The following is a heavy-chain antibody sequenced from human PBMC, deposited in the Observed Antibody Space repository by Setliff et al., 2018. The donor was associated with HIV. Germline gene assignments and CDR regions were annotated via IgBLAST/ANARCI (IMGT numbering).Heavy chain of an antibody. Sequence: SETLSLTCVVSGYSISSGYYWGWIRQPPGKGLEWIASIYHSGITYYNPSLKSRVTISVDTSEDQFSLKLSSVTAADTAMYFCARLGHYDSSGYYSALYFDSWGQGTLVTVSS. V-gene: IGHV4-38-2*01. D-gene: IGHD3-22*01. J-gene: IGHJ4*02. CDR2: IYHSGIT. CDR3: ARLGHYDSSGYYSALYFDS. CDR1: GYSISSGYY.